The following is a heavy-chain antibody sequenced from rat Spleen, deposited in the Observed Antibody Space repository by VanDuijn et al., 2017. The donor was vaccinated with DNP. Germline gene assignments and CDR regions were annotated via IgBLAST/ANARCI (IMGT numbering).Heavy chain of an antibody. CDR2: MSSGGST. CDR3: ARYYGYNYYAMDA. D-gene: IGHD1-9*01. Sequence: QVQMKETGPGLVQTTQTLSVTCTVSGFSLISYGIHWVRQPPGKGLEWIASMSSGGSTYYNSGLKSRLRISRDTSKSQVFLKMNSLQTEDTAMYFCARYYGYNYYAMDAWGQGTSVTVSS. V-gene: IGHV2S8*01. J-gene: IGHJ4*01. CDR1: GFSLISYG.